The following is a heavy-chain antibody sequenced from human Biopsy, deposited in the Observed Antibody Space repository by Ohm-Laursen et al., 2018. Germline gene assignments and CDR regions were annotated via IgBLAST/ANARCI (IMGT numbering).Heavy chain of an antibody. CDR2: INPATGET. V-gene: IGHV1-2*02. Sequence: ASVKVSCKPSGYTFTAYYIHWMRQAPGQGLEWMGWINPATGETRYAQRFQGRVTMTRDTSVTTAYMQLSSLTSDDTALYYCAKPSGGVSTIGFDPWGQGTQVIVSS. CDR3: AKPSGGVSTIGFDP. D-gene: IGHD3-16*01. CDR1: GYTFTAYY. J-gene: IGHJ5*02.